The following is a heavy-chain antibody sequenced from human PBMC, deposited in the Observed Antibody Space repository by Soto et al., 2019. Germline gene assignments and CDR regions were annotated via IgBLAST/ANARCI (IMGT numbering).Heavy chain of an antibody. D-gene: IGHD2-15*01. V-gene: IGHV4-59*01. CDR3: TRRQGSYLDQ. J-gene: IGHJ4*02. Sequence: QVQLQESGPGLVKPSETLSLNCTVSGGSISSFYWSWVRQTPGKGLEWIGYISYSGSTNYNPSLNSRVTISVDTAKKPFSLKLTSVTTADTAVYYCTRRQGSYLDQWGQGTLVTVSS. CDR1: GGSISSFY. CDR2: ISYSGST.